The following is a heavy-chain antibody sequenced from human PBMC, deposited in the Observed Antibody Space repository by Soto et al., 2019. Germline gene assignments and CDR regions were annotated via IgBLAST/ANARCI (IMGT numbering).Heavy chain of an antibody. J-gene: IGHJ6*02. D-gene: IGHD2-15*01. CDR2: ISSSSSTI. V-gene: IGHV3-48*01. CDR3: ARDCSGGSCYSRTYGMDV. CDR1: GFTFSSYS. Sequence: VQLVESGGGLVQPGGSLRLSCAASGFTFSSYSMNWVRQAPGKGLEWVSYISSSSSTIYYAGSVKGRFTISRDNAKISLYLQMNSVRAEYTAVYYCARDCSGGSCYSRTYGMDVWGQGTMVIVSS.